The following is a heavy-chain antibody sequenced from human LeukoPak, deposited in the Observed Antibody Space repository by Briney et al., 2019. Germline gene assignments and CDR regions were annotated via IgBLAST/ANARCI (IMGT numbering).Heavy chain of an antibody. Sequence: PGGSLRLSCAASGFTFSSYWMSWVRQAPGKGLEWVANIKQDGSEKYYVDSVKGRFTISRDNAKNSLYLQMNSLRAEDTAVYYCARDTKTIFGVVIPLDYWGQGTLVTVSS. CDR1: GFTFSSYW. CDR3: ARDTKTIFGVVIPLDY. D-gene: IGHD3-3*01. J-gene: IGHJ4*02. CDR2: IKQDGSEK. V-gene: IGHV3-7*01.